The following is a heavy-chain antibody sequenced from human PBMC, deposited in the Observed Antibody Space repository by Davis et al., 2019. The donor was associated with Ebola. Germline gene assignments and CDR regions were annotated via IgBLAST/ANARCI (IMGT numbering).Heavy chain of an antibody. CDR2: INPSGGST. J-gene: IGHJ4*02. D-gene: IGHD6-19*01. CDR1: GYTFTGYY. Sequence: ASVKVSCKASGYTFTGYYMHWVRQAPGQGLEWMGIINPSGGSTSYAQKFQGRVTMTRDTSISTAYMELSRLRSDDTAVYYCARDSAGGFFDYWGQGTLVTVSS. V-gene: IGHV1-46*01. CDR3: ARDSAGGFFDY.